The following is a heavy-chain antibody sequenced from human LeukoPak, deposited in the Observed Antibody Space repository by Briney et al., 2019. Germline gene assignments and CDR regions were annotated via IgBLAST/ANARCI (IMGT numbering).Heavy chain of an antibody. CDR1: GGSFSGYY. Sequence: SETLSLTCAVYGGSFSGYYWSWIRQPPGKGLEWIGGINHSGSTNYNPSLKSRVTISVDTSKNQFSLKLSSVTAADTAVYYCARALRPYYYYYMDVWGKGTTVTVSS. V-gene: IGHV4-34*01. CDR2: INHSGST. D-gene: IGHD5/OR15-5a*01. J-gene: IGHJ6*03. CDR3: ARALRPYYYYYMDV.